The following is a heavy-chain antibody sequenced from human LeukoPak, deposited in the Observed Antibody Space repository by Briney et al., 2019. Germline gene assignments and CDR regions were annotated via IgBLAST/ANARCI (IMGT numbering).Heavy chain of an antibody. Sequence: SLRLSCVASGFTFSSYAMHWVRQAPGKGLEWVAVISYDGSNKYYADSVKGRFTISRDNSKNTLYLQMNSLRAEDTAVYYCARDLARLGYFDYWGQGTLVTVSS. CDR3: ARDLARLGYFDY. D-gene: IGHD6-19*01. V-gene: IGHV3-30-3*01. J-gene: IGHJ4*02. CDR2: ISYDGSNK. CDR1: GFTFSSYA.